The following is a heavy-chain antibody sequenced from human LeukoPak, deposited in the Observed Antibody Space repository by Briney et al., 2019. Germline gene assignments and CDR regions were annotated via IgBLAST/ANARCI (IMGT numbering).Heavy chain of an antibody. CDR3: ARSVVSTYWYFDL. Sequence: GGSLRLSCAASGFIFSSYWMHWVRHVPGKGLVWVSRVYTDGTTTDFADSVKGRFTVSRDNAKNTLYLQMDSLRAEDTAMYYCARSVVSTYWYFDLWGRGTLVTVSS. D-gene: IGHD4-23*01. CDR2: VYTDGTTT. V-gene: IGHV3-74*01. J-gene: IGHJ2*01. CDR1: GFIFSSYW.